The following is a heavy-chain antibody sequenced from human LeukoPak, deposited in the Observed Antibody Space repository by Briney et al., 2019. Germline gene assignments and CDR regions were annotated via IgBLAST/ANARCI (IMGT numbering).Heavy chain of an antibody. CDR2: INHSGST. CDR3: ASVYYYDSTVRKDY. D-gene: IGHD3-22*01. CDR1: GGSFSGYY. V-gene: IGHV4-34*01. J-gene: IGHJ4*02. Sequence: SETLSLTCAVYGGSFSGYYWSWIRQPPGKGLEWIGEINHSGSTDYNPSLKSRVTISVDTSKNQFSLRLSSVTAADTAVYYCASVYYYDSTVRKDYWGQGTLVTVSS.